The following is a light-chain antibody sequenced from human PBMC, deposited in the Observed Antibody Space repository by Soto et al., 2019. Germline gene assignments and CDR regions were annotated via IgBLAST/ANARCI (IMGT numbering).Light chain of an antibody. Sequence: DIQMTQSPSSVSASVGDRLTITCRASQDIGTWLAWYQRKPGKAPKIVIYSASSLESGVPSRFSGTGSGTEFALTIAGLQPEDFATYYCQQGKSFPLTFGPGTRVYVE. J-gene: IGKJ3*01. CDR3: QQGKSFPLT. CDR2: SAS. CDR1: QDIGTW. V-gene: IGKV1-12*01.